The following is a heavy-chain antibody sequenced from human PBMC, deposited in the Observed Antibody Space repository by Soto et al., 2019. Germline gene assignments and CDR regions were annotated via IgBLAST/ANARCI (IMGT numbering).Heavy chain of an antibody. D-gene: IGHD6-19*01. J-gene: IGHJ4*02. CDR1: GFTLSSYA. V-gene: IGHV3-30-3*01. CDR3: AREVEYTSAFGISSSFDY. Sequence: QGQLEESGGGVVQPGRSLRLSCAASGFTLSSYAIHWVRQAPGKGLEWVTVISKGGSNLYFADSVKGRVTISRDNSKNTLELRVNILRSEDTAVYYCAREVEYTSAFGISSSFDYWGQGTLVTVSS. CDR2: ISKGGSNL.